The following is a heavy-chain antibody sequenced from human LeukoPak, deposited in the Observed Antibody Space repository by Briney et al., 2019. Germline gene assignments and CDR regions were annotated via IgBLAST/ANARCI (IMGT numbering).Heavy chain of an antibody. CDR1: GGSVSNYY. V-gene: IGHV4-4*07. D-gene: IGHD4-17*01. CDR2: IYTSGST. Sequence: KPSETLSLTCTVSGGSVSNYYWNWIRQPAGKGLEWIGRIYTSGSTNYNPSLKSRVTMSVDTSKNQFSLKVSSVTAADTAVYYCASWTTVTRAFDYWGQGTLVTVSS. CDR3: ASWTTVTRAFDY. J-gene: IGHJ4*02.